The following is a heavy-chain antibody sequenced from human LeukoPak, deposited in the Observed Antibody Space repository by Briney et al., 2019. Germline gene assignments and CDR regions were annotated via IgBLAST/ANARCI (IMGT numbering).Heavy chain of an antibody. V-gene: IGHV4-39*06. CDR2: LYYDGRT. CDR3: ARARYRYRSWPLFDY. D-gene: IGHD6-13*01. J-gene: IGHJ4*02. Sequence: PSETLSLTCTVSGGSISNYYWAWFRQPPGKGLDWIGSLYYDGRTYYSPSLESRVTVSVDTSKNQFALKLSSVTAADTAVYYCARARYRYRSWPLFDYWGQGTLVTVSS. CDR1: GGSISNYY.